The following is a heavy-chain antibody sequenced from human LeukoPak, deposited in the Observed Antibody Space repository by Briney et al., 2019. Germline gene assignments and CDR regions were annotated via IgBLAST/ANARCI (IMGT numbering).Heavy chain of an antibody. CDR2: ISYDGSNK. Sequence: GGSLRLSCAASGFTFSSYAMHWVRQAPGKGLEWVAVISYDGSNKYYADSVKGRFTISRDNSKNTLYLQMNSLRAEDTAVYYCASPYYYDSSGYYYGPDYWGQGTLVTVSS. V-gene: IGHV3-30-3*01. J-gene: IGHJ4*02. D-gene: IGHD3-22*01. CDR1: GFTFSSYA. CDR3: ASPYYYDSSGYYYGPDY.